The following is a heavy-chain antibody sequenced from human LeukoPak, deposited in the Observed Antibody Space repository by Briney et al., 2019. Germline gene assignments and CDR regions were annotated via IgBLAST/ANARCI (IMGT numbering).Heavy chain of an antibody. CDR1: GYSFTTYW. Sequence: GESLKISCKVSGYSFTTYWISWVRQMPGKGLEWMGRIDPSDSYTDYAPSFQGHVTISADRSLSTAYLQWYSLKASDTAMYYCARQDFWGQGTLVTVSS. V-gene: IGHV5-10-1*01. CDR2: IDPSDSYT. J-gene: IGHJ4*02. CDR3: ARQDF.